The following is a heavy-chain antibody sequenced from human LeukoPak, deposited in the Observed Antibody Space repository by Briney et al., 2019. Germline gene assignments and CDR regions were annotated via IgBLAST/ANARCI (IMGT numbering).Heavy chain of an antibody. D-gene: IGHD3-22*01. CDR3: AKRGVVIRVILVGFHKEAYYFDS. CDR1: GITLSNYG. CDR2: ISGSGGGT. Sequence: GGSLRLSCAVSGITLSNYGMSWVRQAPGKGLQWVAGISGSGGGTSYADSVKGRFTISRDNPKNTLYLQMNSLRAEDTAVYSCAKRGVVIRVILVGFHKEAYYFDSWGQGALVTVSS. J-gene: IGHJ4*02. V-gene: IGHV3-23*01.